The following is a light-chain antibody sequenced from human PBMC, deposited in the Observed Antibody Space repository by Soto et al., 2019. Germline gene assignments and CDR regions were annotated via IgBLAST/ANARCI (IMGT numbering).Light chain of an antibody. CDR3: QSYDSSLSAHVV. V-gene: IGLV1-40*01. Sequence: QAVVTQLPSVSGAPGQRVTISCTGSSSNIGAGYDVHWYQQLPGTAPKLLIYGNSNRPSGVPDRFSGSKSGTSASLAITGLQAEDEADYYCQSYDSSLSAHVVFGGGTKLTVL. CDR2: GNS. J-gene: IGLJ2*01. CDR1: SSNIGAGYD.